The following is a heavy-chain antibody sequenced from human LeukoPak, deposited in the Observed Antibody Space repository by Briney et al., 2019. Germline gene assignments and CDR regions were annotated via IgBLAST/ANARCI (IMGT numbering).Heavy chain of an antibody. CDR1: GGSISSSGYF. J-gene: IGHJ5*02. Sequence: PSETLSLTCTVSGGSISSSGYFWGWIRQPPGKGLEWIGTIYYSGSTYYNPSLKSRVTISVDTSKNQFSLKLSSVTAADTAVYYCARDPSKDGWFDPWGQGTLVTVSS. CDR2: IYYSGST. D-gene: IGHD4-11*01. V-gene: IGHV4-39*07. CDR3: ARDPSKDGWFDP.